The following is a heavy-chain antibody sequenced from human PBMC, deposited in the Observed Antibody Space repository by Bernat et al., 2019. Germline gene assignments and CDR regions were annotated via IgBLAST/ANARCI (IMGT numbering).Heavy chain of an antibody. CDR3: TTLAMYVVVVAATPSAFDI. Sequence: EVQLVESGGGLVQPGRSLRLSCTASGFTFGDYAMSWVRQAPGKGLEWVGFIRSKAYGGTTEYAASVKGRFTISRDDSKSIAYLQMNSLKTEDTAVYYCTTLAMYVVVVAATPSAFDIWGQGTMVTVSS. CDR2: IRSKAYGGTT. V-gene: IGHV3-49*04. J-gene: IGHJ3*02. D-gene: IGHD2-15*01. CDR1: GFTFGDYA.